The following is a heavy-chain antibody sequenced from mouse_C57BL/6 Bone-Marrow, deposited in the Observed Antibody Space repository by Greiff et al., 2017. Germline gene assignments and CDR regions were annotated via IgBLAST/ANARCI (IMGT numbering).Heavy chain of an antibody. Sequence: EVQLQQSGAELVKPGASVKLSCTASGFNIKDYYMHWVKQRTEQGLEWIGRIDPEDGETKYAPKFPGKATITADTSSNTAYLQLSSLTSEDTAVYYCARESYGSSSYYFDYWGQGTTLTVSS. CDR3: ARESYGSSSYYFDY. CDR1: GFNIKDYY. V-gene: IGHV14-2*01. J-gene: IGHJ2*01. D-gene: IGHD1-1*01. CDR2: IDPEDGET.